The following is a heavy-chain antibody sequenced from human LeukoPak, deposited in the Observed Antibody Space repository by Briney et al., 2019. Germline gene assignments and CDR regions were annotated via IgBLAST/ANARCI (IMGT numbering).Heavy chain of an antibody. Sequence: PSVKVSCKASGGTFSSYAISWVRQAPGQGLEWMGGIIPIFGTANYAQKFQGRVTITADESTSTAYMELSSLRSEDTAVYYCAVDTAMVEYFQHWGQGTLVTVSS. CDR2: IIPIFGTA. D-gene: IGHD5-18*01. J-gene: IGHJ1*01. CDR3: AVDTAMVEYFQH. V-gene: IGHV1-69*01. CDR1: GGTFSSYA.